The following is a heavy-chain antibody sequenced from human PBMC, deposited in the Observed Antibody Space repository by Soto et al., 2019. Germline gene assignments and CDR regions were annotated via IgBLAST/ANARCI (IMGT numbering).Heavy chain of an antibody. J-gene: IGHJ5*02. CDR1: GGSISSYY. CDR3: ARDRYYDSSGYYMGRWFDP. V-gene: IGHV4-59*01. D-gene: IGHD3-22*01. Sequence: SETLSLTCTVSGGSISSYYWSWIRQPPGKGLEWIGYIYYSGSTNYNPSLKSRVTISVDTSKNQFSLKLSSVTAADTAVYYCARDRYYDSSGYYMGRWFDPWGQGTLVTVSS. CDR2: IYYSGST.